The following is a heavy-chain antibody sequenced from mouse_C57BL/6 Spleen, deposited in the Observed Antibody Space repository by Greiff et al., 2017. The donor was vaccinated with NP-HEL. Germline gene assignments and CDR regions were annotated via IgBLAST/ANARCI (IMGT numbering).Heavy chain of an antibody. CDR1: GYSITSGYY. CDR3: AREGNYDSFAY. V-gene: IGHV3-6*01. Sequence: VQLKESGPGLVKPSQSLSLTCSVTGYSITSGYYWNWIRQFPGNKLEWMGYISYDGSNKYNPSLKNRISITRDTSKNQFFLKLNSVTTEDTATYYCAREGNYDSFAYWGQGTLVTVSA. D-gene: IGHD2-4*01. CDR2: ISYDGSN. J-gene: IGHJ3*01.